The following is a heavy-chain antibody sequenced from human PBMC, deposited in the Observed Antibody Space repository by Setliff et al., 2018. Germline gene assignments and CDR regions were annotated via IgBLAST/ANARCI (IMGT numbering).Heavy chain of an antibody. CDR1: GYTFTNYG. CDR2: INNYNFNT. J-gene: IGHJ4*02. D-gene: IGHD3-22*01. V-gene: IGHV1-18*01. Sequence: ASVKVSCKASGYTFTNYGINWVRQAPGQGLEWMGWINNYNFNTNYPQKVLGRVTMTTDTSTSTAYMELRSLRSDDTAVYYCARINFYVSSGYYYASDYWGQGTLVTVSS. CDR3: ARINFYVSSGYYYASDY.